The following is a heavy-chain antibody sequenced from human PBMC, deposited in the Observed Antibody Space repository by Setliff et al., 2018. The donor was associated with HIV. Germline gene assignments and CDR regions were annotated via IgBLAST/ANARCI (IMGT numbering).Heavy chain of an antibody. CDR3: GRLSETAMASFDS. V-gene: IGHV4-59*08. Sequence: LSLTCSVSGGSVHSYHWSWIRQPPGKGLEWIGYIYKSGTTNYSPSLKSRVTISAGPSKNQFSLKLTSVTAADTAVYYCGRLSETAMASFDSWGQGILVTVSS. CDR1: GGSVHSYH. D-gene: IGHD2-21*02. J-gene: IGHJ4*02. CDR2: IYKSGTT.